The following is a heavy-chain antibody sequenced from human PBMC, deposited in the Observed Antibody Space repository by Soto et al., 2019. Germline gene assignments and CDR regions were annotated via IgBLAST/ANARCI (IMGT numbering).Heavy chain of an antibody. Sequence: PGESLKISCKGSGYSFTSYWISWVRQMPGKGLEWMGRIDPSDSYTNYSPSFQGHVTISADKSISTAYLQWSSLKASDTAMYYCGSGGSGAYSSHDWRWGWGRGCT. D-gene: IGHD4-4*01. J-gene: IGHJ6*01. V-gene: IGHV5-10-1*01. CDR2: IDPSDSYT. CDR3: GSGGSGAYSSHDWRWG. CDR1: GYSFTSYW.